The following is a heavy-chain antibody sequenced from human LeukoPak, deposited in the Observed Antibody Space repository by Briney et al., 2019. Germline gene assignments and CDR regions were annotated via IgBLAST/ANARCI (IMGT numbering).Heavy chain of an antibody. CDR2: ISYNGSNK. CDR1: GFTFSSYG. J-gene: IGHJ4*02. CDR3: AKGRTTVTTSPLTDY. V-gene: IGHV3-30*18. Sequence: GGSLRLSCAASGFTFSSYGMPWVSQAPGKGLEWVAVISYNGSNKYYADSVKGRFTISRDNSKNTLYLQMNSLRAEDAAVYYCAKGRTTVTTSPLTDYWGQGTLVTVSS. D-gene: IGHD4-17*01.